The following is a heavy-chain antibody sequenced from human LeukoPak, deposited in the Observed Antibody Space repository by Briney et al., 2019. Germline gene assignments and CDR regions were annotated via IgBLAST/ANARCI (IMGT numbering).Heavy chain of an antibody. CDR3: ARAESDSGAFDC. D-gene: IGHD1-26*01. V-gene: IGHV3-21*01. Sequence: KPGGSLRLSCAASGFTFSSYSMNWVRQAPGKGLEWVSSISSSSSYIYYADSVKGRFTISRDNAKNSLYLQMNSLRAEDTAVYYCARAESDSGAFDCWGQGTLVTVSS. CDR2: ISSSSSYI. CDR1: GFTFSSYS. J-gene: IGHJ4*02.